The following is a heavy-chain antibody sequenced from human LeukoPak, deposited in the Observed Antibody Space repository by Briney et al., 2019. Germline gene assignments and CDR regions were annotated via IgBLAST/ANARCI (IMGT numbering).Heavy chain of an antibody. Sequence: GESLKISRKGSGYSFTNNWIGWVRQMPGEGLEWMVIIYPGDSDTRYSPSFQGQVTISADKSISTAYLPWSSLKASDTAMYYCAIPSSGWYFDDWSQGALVTVSS. CDR3: AIPSSGWYFDD. J-gene: IGHJ4*02. D-gene: IGHD6-19*01. CDR2: IYPGDSDT. V-gene: IGHV5-51*01. CDR1: GYSFTNNW.